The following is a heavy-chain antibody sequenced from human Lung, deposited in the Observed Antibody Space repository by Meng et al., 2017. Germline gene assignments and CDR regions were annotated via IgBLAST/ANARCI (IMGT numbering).Heavy chain of an antibody. CDR2: INHSGST. D-gene: IGHD4-11*01. CDR1: GGSFSDYY. CDR3: ARGPTTMAHDFDY. Sequence: VLLQQWGAGLLKPSETLSLTCVVSGGSFSDYYWSWIRQPPGKGLEWIGEINHSGSTNYNPSLESRATISVDTSQNNLSLKLSSVTAADSAVYYCARGPTTMAHDFDYWGQGTLVTV. J-gene: IGHJ4*02. V-gene: IGHV4-34*01.